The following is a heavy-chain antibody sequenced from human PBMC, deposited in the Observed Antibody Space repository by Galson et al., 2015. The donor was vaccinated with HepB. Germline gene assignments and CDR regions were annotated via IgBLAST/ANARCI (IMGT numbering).Heavy chain of an antibody. J-gene: IGHJ4*02. CDR2: INPSTGSK. CDR3: ARDMGYCAGTTCSFDY. CDR1: GYTFTSYY. D-gene: IGHD2-8*02. Sequence: SVKVSCKASGYTFTSYYLHWVRQAPGQGLEWMGMINPSTGSKNYAHNLQDRLTMTRDTSTNTVYMELSSLRSEDTAMYYCARDMGYCAGTTCSFDYWGQGTQVTVSS. V-gene: IGHV1-46*04.